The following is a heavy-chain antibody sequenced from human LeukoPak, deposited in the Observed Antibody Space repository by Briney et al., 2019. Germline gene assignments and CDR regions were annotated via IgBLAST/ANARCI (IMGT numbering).Heavy chain of an antibody. CDR1: GGSISSYY. CDR2: IYYSGST. CDR3: ARGYGVRYGMDV. V-gene: IGHV4-59*01. D-gene: IGHD4-17*01. Sequence: PSETLSLTCTVSGGSISSYYWSWIRQPPGKGLEWIGYIYYSGSTNYNPSLKSRVTISVDTSKNQFSLKLSSVTAADTAVYYCARGYGVRYGMDVWGQGTTATVSS. J-gene: IGHJ6*02.